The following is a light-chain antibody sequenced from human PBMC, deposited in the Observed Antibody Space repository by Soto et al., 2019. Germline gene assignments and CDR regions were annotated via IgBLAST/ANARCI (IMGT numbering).Light chain of an antibody. CDR2: AAS. CDR3: QQSYSTPLT. CDR1: QSISSY. J-gene: IGKJ4*01. Sequence: DIPMTQSPSSLSASVGDRVTITCRASQSISSYLNWYQQKPEKAPKLLIYAASSLQSGVPSRFSGSGSATDFTLTISSLQPEDFATYYCQQSYSTPLTFGGGTKVEIK. V-gene: IGKV1-39*01.